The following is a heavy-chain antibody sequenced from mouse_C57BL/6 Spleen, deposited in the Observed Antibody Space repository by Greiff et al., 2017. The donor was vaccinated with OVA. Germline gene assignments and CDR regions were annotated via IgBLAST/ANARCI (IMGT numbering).Heavy chain of an antibody. J-gene: IGHJ3*01. Sequence: EVQLQQSGPELVKPGASVKISCKASGYSFTGYYMNWVKQSPEKSLEWIGEINPSTGGTTYNQKFKAKATLTVDKSSSTAYMQLKSLTSEDSAVYYCARCYDGYPYWFAYWGQGTLVTGSA. D-gene: IGHD2-3*01. CDR3: ARCYDGYPYWFAY. CDR1: GYSFTGYY. V-gene: IGHV1-42*01. CDR2: INPSTGGT.